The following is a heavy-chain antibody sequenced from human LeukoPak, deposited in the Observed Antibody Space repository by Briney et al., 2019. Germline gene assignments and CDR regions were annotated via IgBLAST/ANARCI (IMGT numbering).Heavy chain of an antibody. CDR2: IKEDGSEK. D-gene: IGHD2-15*01. Sequence: GGSLRLSCAASGFTFSDSYMTWIRQAPGKGLEWVANIKEDGSEKNYVDSVRGRFTISRDNAKRLVSLQMNNLRVEDTAVYYCAGGLMDVWGRGTTVTVSS. CDR3: AGGLMDV. J-gene: IGHJ6*01. V-gene: IGHV3-7*01. CDR1: GFTFSDSY.